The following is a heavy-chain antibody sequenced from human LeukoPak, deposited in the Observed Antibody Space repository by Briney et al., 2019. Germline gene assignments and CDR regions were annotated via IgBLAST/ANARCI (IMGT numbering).Heavy chain of an antibody. Sequence: PSETLSLTCTVSGGSISSGSYYWSWIRQPAGKGLEWIGRIYTSGSTNYNPSLKSRVTISVDTSKNQFSLKLSSVTAADTAVYYCARVRGSGIAAAGTGDYFDYWGQGTLVTVSS. J-gene: IGHJ4*02. D-gene: IGHD6-13*01. CDR3: ARVRGSGIAAAGTGDYFDY. CDR2: IYTSGST. CDR1: GGSISSGSYY. V-gene: IGHV4-61*02.